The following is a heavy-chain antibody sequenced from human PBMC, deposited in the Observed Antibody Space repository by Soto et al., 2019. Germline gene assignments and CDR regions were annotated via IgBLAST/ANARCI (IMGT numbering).Heavy chain of an antibody. CDR2: IIPIFGTA. D-gene: IGHD4-17*01. V-gene: IGHV1-69*01. CDR3: AREGMTTVTRTIDY. CDR1: GGTFSSYA. Sequence: QVQLVQSGAEVKKPGSSVKVSCKASGGTFSSYAISWLRQAPGQGLEWMGGIIPIFGTANYAQKFQGRVTITADESMSTAYMELSSLRSEDTAVYYCAREGMTTVTRTIDYWGQGTLVTVSS. J-gene: IGHJ4*02.